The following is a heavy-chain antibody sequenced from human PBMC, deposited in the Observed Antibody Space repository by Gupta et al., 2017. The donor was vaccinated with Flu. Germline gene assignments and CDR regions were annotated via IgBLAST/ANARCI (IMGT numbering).Heavy chain of an antibody. Sequence: QVQLVQSGAEVKKPGSSVKVSCKASGGTFRSYAISWVRQAPGQGLEWMGGIIPIFGTANYAQKFQGRVTITADKSTSTAYMELSSLRSEDTAVYYCARGGQGPVTGYWYFDLWGRGTLVTVSS. V-gene: IGHV1-69*06. CDR1: GGTFRSYA. J-gene: IGHJ2*01. CDR3: ARGGQGPVTGYWYFDL. CDR2: IIPIFGTA. D-gene: IGHD4-17*01.